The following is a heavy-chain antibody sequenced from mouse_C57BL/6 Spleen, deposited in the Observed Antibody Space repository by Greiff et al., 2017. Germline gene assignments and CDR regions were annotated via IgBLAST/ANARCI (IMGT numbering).Heavy chain of an antibody. CDR2: IDPSDSYT. Sequence: VKLQQPGAELVRPGTSVKLSCKASGYTFTSYWMHWVKQRPGQGLEWIGVIDPSDSYTNYNQKFKGKATLTVDTSSSTAYMQLSSLTSEDSAVYYCARSTMVTYYFDYWGQGTTLTVSS. CDR3: ARSTMVTYYFDY. V-gene: IGHV1-59*01. D-gene: IGHD2-2*01. CDR1: GYTFTSYW. J-gene: IGHJ2*01.